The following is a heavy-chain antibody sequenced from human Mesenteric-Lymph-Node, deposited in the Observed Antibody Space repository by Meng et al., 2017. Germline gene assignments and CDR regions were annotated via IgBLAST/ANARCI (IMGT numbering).Heavy chain of an antibody. D-gene: IGHD1-14*01. CDR2: IYYSGST. CDR1: GGSTTSSVYY. J-gene: IGHJ5*01. CDR3: ARDPGSSNWFYY. V-gene: IGHV4-39*07. Sequence: SETLSLTCTVSGGSTTSSVYYWGWIRQPPGKGLEWIGTIYYSGSTYYNPSLKSRVTISVDTSKNEFSLKLNSVTAADTAVYYCARDPGSSNWFYYWGQGTLVTVSS.